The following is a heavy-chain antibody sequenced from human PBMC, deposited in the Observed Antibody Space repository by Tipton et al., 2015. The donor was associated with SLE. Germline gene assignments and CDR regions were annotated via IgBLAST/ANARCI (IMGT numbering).Heavy chain of an antibody. CDR1: GGSISSYY. V-gene: IGHV4-4*09. D-gene: IGHD5-18*01. CDR2: IYHSVST. CDR3: ARWIPLTGINV. Sequence: TLSLTCTVSGGSISSYYWSWIRQPPGKGLEWIGSIYHSVSTSYNPSLKSRVTISVDKSKNQFSLKLTSVTAADTAVYYCARWIPLTGINVWGQGATVTVSS. J-gene: IGHJ6*02.